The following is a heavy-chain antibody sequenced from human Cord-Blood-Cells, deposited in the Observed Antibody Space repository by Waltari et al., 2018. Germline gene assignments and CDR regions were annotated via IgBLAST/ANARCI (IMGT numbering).Heavy chain of an antibody. J-gene: IGHJ5*02. V-gene: IGHV4-34*01. Sequence: QVQLQQWGAGLLKPSETLSLTCAVYGGSVSGYYWGWIRQPPGKGLEWIGEINHRGSTNDNPSLKSRVTISVNTSKNQFSLKLSSVTAADTAVYYCARAHNWFDPWGQGTLVTVSS. CDR1: GGSVSGYY. CDR3: ARAHNWFDP. CDR2: INHRGST.